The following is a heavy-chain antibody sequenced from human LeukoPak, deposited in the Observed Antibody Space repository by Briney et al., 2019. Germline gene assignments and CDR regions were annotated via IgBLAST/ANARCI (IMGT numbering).Heavy chain of an antibody. CDR3: AKGSYYDSSGYYY. J-gene: IGHJ4*02. Sequence: GRSLRLSCAASGLTFDDYAMHWVRQAPGKGLEWVSGISWNSGSIGYADSVKGRFTISRDNAKNSLYLQMNSLRAEDTALYYCAKGSYYDSSGYYYWGQGTLVTVSS. V-gene: IGHV3-9*01. CDR1: GLTFDDYA. D-gene: IGHD3-22*01. CDR2: ISWNSGSI.